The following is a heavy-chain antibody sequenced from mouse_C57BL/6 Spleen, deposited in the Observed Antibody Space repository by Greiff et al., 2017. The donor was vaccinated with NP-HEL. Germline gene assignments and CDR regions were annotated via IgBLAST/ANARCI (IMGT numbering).Heavy chain of an antibody. J-gene: IGHJ1*03. CDR1: GFTFSDAW. CDR3: TRGTTVVATDFDV. CDR2: IRNKANNHAT. Sequence: DVMLVESGGGLVQPGGSMKLSCAASGFTFSDAWMDWVRQSPEKGLEWVAEIRNKANNHATYYAESVKGRFTISRDDSKSSVYLQMNSLRAEDTGIYYCTRGTTVVATDFDVWGTGTTVTVSS. V-gene: IGHV6-6*01. D-gene: IGHD1-1*01.